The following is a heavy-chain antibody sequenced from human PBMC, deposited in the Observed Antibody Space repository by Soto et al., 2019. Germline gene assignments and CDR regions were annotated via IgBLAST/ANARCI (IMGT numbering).Heavy chain of an antibody. Sequence: QVQLVQSGAEVKKPGSSVKVSCKASGGTFSSYAISWVRQAPGQGLEWMGGIIPIFGTANYAQKFQGRVTITADESTSTAYMEVSSLRSEDTSVYYCAREKYNWNYGNYYYYGMDVWGQGTTVTVSS. CDR1: GGTFSSYA. J-gene: IGHJ6*02. CDR2: IIPIFGTA. V-gene: IGHV1-69*01. D-gene: IGHD1-7*01. CDR3: AREKYNWNYGNYYYYGMDV.